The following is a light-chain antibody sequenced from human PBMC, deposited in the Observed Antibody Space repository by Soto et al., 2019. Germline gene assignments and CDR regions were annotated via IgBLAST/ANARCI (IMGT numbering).Light chain of an antibody. CDR3: QQSNNFPRT. Sequence: DIQMTQPPSSVSASVGDRVTITCRARQGISSRLAWYQLIPGKAPKLLMYAASSLQRGVPSRCSGSGSVTDSTHTLSRLQSEDVTTSYCQQSNNFPRTVGGGTAVES. V-gene: IGKV1-12*01. CDR2: AAS. CDR1: QGISSR. J-gene: IGKJ4*01.